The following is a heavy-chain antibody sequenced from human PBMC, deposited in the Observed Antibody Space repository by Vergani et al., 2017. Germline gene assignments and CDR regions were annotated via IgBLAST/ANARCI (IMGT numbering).Heavy chain of an antibody. Sequence: QAQLVESGGGVVQPGRSLRLSCAASGFTFSSYGMHWVRQAPGKGLEWVAVIWYDGSNKYYADSVKGRFTISRDNSKTTLYLQMNSLRAEDTAVYYCASESWGHCTNGVCYTDYWGQGTLVTVSS. J-gene: IGHJ4*02. CDR1: GFTFSSYG. CDR3: ASESWGHCTNGVCYTDY. CDR2: IWYDGSNK. D-gene: IGHD2-8*01. V-gene: IGHV3-33*01.